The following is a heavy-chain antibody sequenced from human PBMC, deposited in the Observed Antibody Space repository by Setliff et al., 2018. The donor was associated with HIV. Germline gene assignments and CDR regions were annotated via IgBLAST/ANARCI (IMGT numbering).Heavy chain of an antibody. CDR3: ASAPPGELHLGY. Sequence: SVKVSCKASGGTFINYVISWVRQAPGQGLEWVGGIIPIFGTANYPQNFQGRVTITADASSTTAYMELRSLRSGDTAVYYCASAPPGELHLGYWGQGTHVTVSS. D-gene: IGHD1-26*01. CDR1: GGTFINYV. V-gene: IGHV1-69*13. J-gene: IGHJ4*02. CDR2: IIPIFGTA.